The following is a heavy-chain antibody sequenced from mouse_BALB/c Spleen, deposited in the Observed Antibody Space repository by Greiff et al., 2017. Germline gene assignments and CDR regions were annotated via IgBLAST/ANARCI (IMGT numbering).Heavy chain of an antibody. Sequence: EVKLMESGPGLVKPSQSLSLTCTVTGYSITSDYAWNWIRQFPGNQLEWMGYISYSGSTSYNPSLKSRISITRDTSKNQFFLQLNSVTTEDTATYYCAREYGNYNWYFDVWGAGTTVTVSS. J-gene: IGHJ1*01. CDR3: AREYGNYNWYFDV. CDR2: ISYSGST. D-gene: IGHD2-10*02. CDR1: GYSITSDYA. V-gene: IGHV3-2*02.